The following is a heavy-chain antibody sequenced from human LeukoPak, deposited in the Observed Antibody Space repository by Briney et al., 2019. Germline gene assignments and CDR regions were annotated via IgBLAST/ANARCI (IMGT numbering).Heavy chain of an antibody. CDR1: GGTFSSYA. D-gene: IGHD2-21*01. CDR2: IIPIFGTA. CDR3: AREVVVGRDYYYGMDV. V-gene: IGHV1-69*06. J-gene: IGHJ6*04. Sequence: GASVKVSCKASGGTFSSYAISRVRQAPGQGLEWMGGIIPIFGTANYAQKFQGRVTITADKSTSTAYMELSSLRSEDTAVYYCAREVVVGRDYYYGMDVWGKGTTVTVSS.